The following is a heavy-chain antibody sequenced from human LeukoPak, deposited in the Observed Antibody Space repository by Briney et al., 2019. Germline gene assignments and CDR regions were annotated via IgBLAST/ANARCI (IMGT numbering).Heavy chain of an antibody. CDR2: IYHSGST. CDR3: ARALSSETPFDY. J-gene: IGHJ4*02. D-gene: IGHD2-15*01. Sequence: SETLSLTCAVSGGSISSSNWWSWARQPPGKGLEWIGEIYHSGSTNYNPSLKSRVTISVDKSKNQSSLKLSSVTAADTAVYYCARALSSETPFDYWGQGTLVTVSS. CDR1: GGSISSSNW. V-gene: IGHV4-4*02.